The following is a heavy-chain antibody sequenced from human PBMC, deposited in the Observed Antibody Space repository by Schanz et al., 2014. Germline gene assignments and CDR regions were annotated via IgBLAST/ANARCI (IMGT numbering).Heavy chain of an antibody. V-gene: IGHV3-23*04. CDR3: AKRFHCSGSHPFDY. Sequence: EVNLEESGGGLVQPGGSQRLSCAVSGFTFSNCDMTWVRQAPGKGLEWGAIIDGRGITTFYADSVKGRFTISRDNAKNTVYMQMNSLRDDDTAVYYCAKRFHCSGSHPFDYWGQGTLVTVSS. CDR1: GFTFSNCD. CDR2: IDGRGITT. J-gene: IGHJ4*02. D-gene: IGHD3-10*02.